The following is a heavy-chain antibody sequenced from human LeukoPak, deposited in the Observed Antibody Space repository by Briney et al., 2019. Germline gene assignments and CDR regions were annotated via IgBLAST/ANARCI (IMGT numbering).Heavy chain of an antibody. V-gene: IGHV1-2*02. J-gene: IGHJ3*02. Sequence: ASVKVSCKASGYTFTGYYMHWVRQAPGQGLEWMGWINPNSGGTNYAQKFQGRVTMTRDTSISTAYMELSRLRSDDTAVYYCARQRTVRQAFDIWGQGTMVTVSS. D-gene: IGHD3-10*01. CDR3: ARQRTVRQAFDI. CDR2: INPNSGGT. CDR1: GYTFTGYY.